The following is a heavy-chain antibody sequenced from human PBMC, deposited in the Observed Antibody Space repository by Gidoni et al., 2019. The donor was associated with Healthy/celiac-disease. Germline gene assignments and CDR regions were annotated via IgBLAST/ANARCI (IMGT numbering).Heavy chain of an antibody. CDR1: GGTFSSYA. D-gene: IGHD3-10*01. Sequence: QVQLVQSGAEVKKPGSSVKVSCKASGGTFSSYAISWVRQAPGQGLEWMGGIIPIFGTANYAQKFQGRVTITADESTSTAYMELSSLRSEDTAVYYCAREGAYYGSGSLNWFDPWGQGTLVTVSS. CDR3: AREGAYYGSGSLNWFDP. J-gene: IGHJ5*02. V-gene: IGHV1-69*01. CDR2: IIPIFGTA.